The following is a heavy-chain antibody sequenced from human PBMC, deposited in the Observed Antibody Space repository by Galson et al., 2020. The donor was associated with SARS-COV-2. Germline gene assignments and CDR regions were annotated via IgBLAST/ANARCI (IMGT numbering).Heavy chain of an antibody. Sequence: SVKVSCKASGGTYSSYAISWVRQAPGQGLEWMGGIIPILGIANYAQKFQGRVTITADKSTSTAYMELSSLRSEDTAVYYCARVESEKKNTGIAAVLGALGFDPWGQGTLVTVSS. D-gene: IGHD6-13*01. J-gene: IGHJ5*02. CDR1: GGTYSSYA. CDR2: IIPILGIA. V-gene: IGHV1-69*10. CDR3: ARVESEKKNTGIAAVLGALGFDP.